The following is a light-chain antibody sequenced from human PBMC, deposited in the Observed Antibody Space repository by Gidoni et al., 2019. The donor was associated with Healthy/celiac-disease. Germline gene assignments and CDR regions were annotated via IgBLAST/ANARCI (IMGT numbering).Light chain of an antibody. CDR3: QQSYSTPFT. J-gene: IGKJ2*01. V-gene: IGKV1-39*01. CDR1: QSISSY. Sequence: DIQMTQSPSSLSASVGDSVTITCRASQSISSYLNWFQQKPAKAPKLLIYAASSLQSGVPSRFSGSGSGTDFTLTISSLQPEDFATYYCQQSYSTPFTFGQGTKLEIK. CDR2: AAS.